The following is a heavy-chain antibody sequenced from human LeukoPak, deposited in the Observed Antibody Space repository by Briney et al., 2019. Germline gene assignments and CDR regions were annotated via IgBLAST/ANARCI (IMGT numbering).Heavy chain of an antibody. Sequence: PSETLSLTCTVSGGSISSYYWSWIRQPPGKGLEWIGYIYYSGSTNYNPSLKSRVTISVDTSKNQFSLKLSSVTAADTAVYYCARGRSYYYGSGSYYNVEPGVDPWGQGTLVTVSS. CDR2: IYYSGST. CDR3: ARGRSYYYGSGSYYNVEPGVDP. D-gene: IGHD3-10*01. V-gene: IGHV4-59*08. J-gene: IGHJ5*02. CDR1: GGSISSYY.